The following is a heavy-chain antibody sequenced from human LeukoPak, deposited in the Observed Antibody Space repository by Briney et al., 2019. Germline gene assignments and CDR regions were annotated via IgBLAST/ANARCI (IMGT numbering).Heavy chain of an antibody. CDR2: IYYSGST. CDR1: GGSISSYY. J-gene: IGHJ4*02. Sequence: SETLSLTCTVSGGSISSYYWSWIRQPPGKGLEWFGYIYYSGSTNYNPSLKSRVTISVDTSKNQFSLKLSSVTAADTAVYYCAGVDFGLDYWGQGTLVTVSS. CDR3: AGVDFGLDY. V-gene: IGHV4-59*01. D-gene: IGHD3-16*01.